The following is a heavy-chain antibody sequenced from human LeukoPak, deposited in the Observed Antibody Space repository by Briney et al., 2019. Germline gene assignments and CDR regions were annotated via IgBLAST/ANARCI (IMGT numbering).Heavy chain of an antibody. CDR2: IRYDGSNK. J-gene: IGHJ4*02. V-gene: IGHV3-30*02. Sequence: GGSLRLSCAASGFTFSNYGMHWVRQAPGKGLEWVSFIRYDGSNKYYADSVKGRFTISRDNSKNTLYLQMNSLRAEDTAVYYCAKDRVGATTGCDYWGQGTPVTVSS. D-gene: IGHD1-26*01. CDR3: AKDRVGATTGCDY. CDR1: GFTFSNYG.